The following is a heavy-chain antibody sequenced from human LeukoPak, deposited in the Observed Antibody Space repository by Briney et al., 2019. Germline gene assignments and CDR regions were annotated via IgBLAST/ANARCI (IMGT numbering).Heavy chain of an antibody. CDR3: ARSGHYYDILTGYQSMAFDY. D-gene: IGHD3-9*01. CDR1: GGSISSYY. CDR2: IYYSGST. Sequence: PSETLSLTCTVSGGSISSYYWSWIRQPPGKGLEWIGYIYYSGSTNYNPSLKSRVTISVDTSKNQFSLKLSSVTAADTAVYYCARSGHYYDILTGYQSMAFDYWGQGTLVTVSS. V-gene: IGHV4-59*01. J-gene: IGHJ4*02.